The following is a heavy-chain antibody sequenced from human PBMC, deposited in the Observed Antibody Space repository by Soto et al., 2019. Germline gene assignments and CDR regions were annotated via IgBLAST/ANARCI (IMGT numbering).Heavy chain of an antibody. CDR1: VGAFSSYA. CDR2: IIPIFGTA. D-gene: IGHD3-10*01. Sequence: QVQLVQSGAEVKKPGSSVKVSCKDSVGAFSSYAISWVRQTPGQGLEWMGGIIPIFGTANYAQKFQGRVTITADESTSTAYMELSSLRSEDTAVYYCATSRSRVRGVIITGYYYGMDVWGQGTTVTVSS. CDR3: ATSRSRVRGVIITGYYYGMDV. J-gene: IGHJ6*02. V-gene: IGHV1-69*12.